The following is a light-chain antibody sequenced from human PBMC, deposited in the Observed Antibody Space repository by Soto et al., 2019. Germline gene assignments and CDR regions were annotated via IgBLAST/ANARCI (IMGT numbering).Light chain of an antibody. J-gene: IGKJ1*01. CDR3: QQYCSSLVVT. V-gene: IGKV3-20*01. CDR2: GAS. CDR1: QSVSSNY. Sequence: EIVLTQSPGTLSLSPGERATLSCRARQSVSSNYLAWYQQKPGQAPRLLLYGASNKSTGIPDRFSGSGSGTDFTLTISRLEPEDFAVYYCQQYCSSLVVTFGQGTKVEIK.